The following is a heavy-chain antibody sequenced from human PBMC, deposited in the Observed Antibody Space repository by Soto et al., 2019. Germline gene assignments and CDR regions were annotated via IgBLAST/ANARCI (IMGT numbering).Heavy chain of an antibody. J-gene: IGHJ6*02. Sequence: SETLSLTCTVSGGSISSGGYYWSWIRQHPGKGLEWIGYIYYSGSTYYNPSLKSRVTISVDTSKNQFSLKLSSVTAADTAVYYCARQQLADYYYYGMDVWGQGTTVTVSS. D-gene: IGHD6-13*01. CDR1: GGSISSGGYY. V-gene: IGHV4-39*01. CDR2: IYYSGST. CDR3: ARQQLADYYYYGMDV.